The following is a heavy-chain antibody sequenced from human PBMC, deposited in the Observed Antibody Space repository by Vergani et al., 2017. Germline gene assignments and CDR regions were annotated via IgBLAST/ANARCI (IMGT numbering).Heavy chain of an antibody. D-gene: IGHD3-10*01. CDR1: GGSISSYY. CDR3: AREAAMVRYYYYMDV. V-gene: IGHV4-59*01. Sequence: QVQLQESGPGLVKPSETLSLTCTVSGGSISSYYWSWIRQTPGKGLEWIGYIYYSGSTNYNPSLKSRVTISVDTSKNQFSLKLSSVTAADTAVYYCAREAAMVRYYYYMDVWGKGTTVTVSS. CDR2: IYYSGST. J-gene: IGHJ6*03.